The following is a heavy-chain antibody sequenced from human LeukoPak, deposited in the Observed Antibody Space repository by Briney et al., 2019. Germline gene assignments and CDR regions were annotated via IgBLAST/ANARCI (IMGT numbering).Heavy chain of an antibody. CDR1: GASIRSYY. J-gene: IGHJ4*02. CDR2: MYNSGST. V-gene: IGHV4-59*01. D-gene: IGHD2-2*01. CDR3: ARLGGPAAVDY. Sequence: PSETLSLTCTVCGASIRSYYWSWVRQPPGRGLEWIGYMYNSGSTYYNPSLKSRVTISGDTSKNQFSLKLTSLTAADTAVYYCARLGGPAAVDYWGQGTLVSVSS.